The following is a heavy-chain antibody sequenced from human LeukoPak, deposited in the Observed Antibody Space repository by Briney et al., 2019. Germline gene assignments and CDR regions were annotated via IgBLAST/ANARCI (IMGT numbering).Heavy chain of an antibody. CDR3: AKYRDGIDY. Sequence: GGSLRLSCAASGFTFSSYGMHWVRQAPGKGLEWVAVISYDGSNKYYADSVKGRFTISRDNSKNTLYLQMNSLRAEDTAVYYCAKYRDGIDYWGQGTLVTVSS. V-gene: IGHV3-30*18. CDR2: ISYDGSNK. J-gene: IGHJ4*02. CDR1: GFTFSSYG. D-gene: IGHD4-17*01.